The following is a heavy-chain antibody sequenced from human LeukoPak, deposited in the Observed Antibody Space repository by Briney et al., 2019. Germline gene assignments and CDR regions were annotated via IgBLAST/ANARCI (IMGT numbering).Heavy chain of an antibody. CDR1: GFTFSSYG. CDR2: INYSRNP. J-gene: IGHJ6*03. CDR3: AREKIGAGTVLGKDYYYMDV. V-gene: IGHV4-39*07. D-gene: IGHD1-1*01. Sequence: PGGSLRLSCAASGFTFSSYGMHWVRQAPGKGLEWIGNINYSRNPYYNPSLKSRVTISVDTSKNQFSLKLSSVTAADTAMYYCAREKIGAGTVLGKDYYYMDVWGKGTTVTVSS.